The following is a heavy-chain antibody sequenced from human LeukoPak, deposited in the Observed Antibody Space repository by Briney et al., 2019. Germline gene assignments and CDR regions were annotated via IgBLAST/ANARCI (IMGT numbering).Heavy chain of an antibody. CDR1: GFTFSNYE. D-gene: IGHD1-1*01. J-gene: IGHJ4*02. V-gene: IGHV3-48*03. CDR3: ARVDTTLSYKLDY. Sequence: PGGSLRLSCAASGFTFSNYEMNWVRQAPGKGLEWVSYISNSGTTIYYTDSVKGRFTISRHNSKNTVYLQMNNLRAEDTAMYYCARVDTTLSYKLDYWGQGTLVTVSS. CDR2: ISNSGTTI.